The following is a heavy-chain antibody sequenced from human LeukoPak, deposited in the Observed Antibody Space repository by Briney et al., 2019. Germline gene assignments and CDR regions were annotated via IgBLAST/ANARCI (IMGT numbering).Heavy chain of an antibody. CDR2: INPNSGGT. Sequence: GASVKVSCKASGYTFTGYYMHWVRQAPGQGLEWMGRINPNSGGTNYAQKFQGRVTMTRDTSISTAYMELSRLRSDDTAVYYCARLFDYYGSGSYYNPFDYWGQGTLVTVSS. D-gene: IGHD3-10*01. CDR3: ARLFDYYGSGSYYNPFDY. CDR1: GYTFTGYY. V-gene: IGHV1-2*06. J-gene: IGHJ4*02.